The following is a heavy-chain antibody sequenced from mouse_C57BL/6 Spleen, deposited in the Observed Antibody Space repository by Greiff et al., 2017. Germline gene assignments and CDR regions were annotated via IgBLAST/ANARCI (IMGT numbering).Heavy chain of an antibody. CDR1: GFSLTSYG. CDR2: IWSDGST. J-gene: IGHJ4*01. D-gene: IGHD2-4*01. V-gene: IGHV2-6*03. CDR3: ARSPYDLGAMDY. Sequence: VKLMESGPGLVAPSQSLSITCTVSGFSLTSYGVHWVRQPPGKGLEWLVVIWSDGSTTYNSALKSRLSISKDNSKSQVFLKMNSLQTDDTAMYYCARSPYDLGAMDYWGQGTSVTVSS.